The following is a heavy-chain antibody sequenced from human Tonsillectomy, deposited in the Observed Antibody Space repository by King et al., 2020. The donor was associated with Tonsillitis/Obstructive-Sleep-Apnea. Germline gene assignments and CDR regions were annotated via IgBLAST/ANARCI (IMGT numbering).Heavy chain of an antibody. J-gene: IGHJ4*02. CDR1: GGSISSSSYY. Sequence: QLQESGPGLVKPSETLSLTCTVSGGSISSSSYYWGWIRQPPGKGLEWIGSIYYSGSTYYNQSLKSRVTISVDTYKNQFSLKLSSVTAADTAVYYCARRDAVVVITFDYWGQGTLVTVSS. V-gene: IGHV4-39*01. D-gene: IGHD3-22*01. CDR3: ARRDAVVVITFDY. CDR2: IYYSGST.